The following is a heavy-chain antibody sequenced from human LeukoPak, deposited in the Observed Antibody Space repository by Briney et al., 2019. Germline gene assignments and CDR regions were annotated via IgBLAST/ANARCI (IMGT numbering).Heavy chain of an antibody. CDR2: ISSSGSTI. CDR1: GFTLSSYE. CDR3: AREDYYDSSGDIDY. V-gene: IGHV3-48*03. Sequence: GGSLRLSCAASGFTLSSYEMNWVRQAPGKGLEWVSYISSSGSTIYYADSVKGRFTISRDNAKNSLYLQMNSLRAEDTAVYYCAREDYYDSSGDIDYWGQGTLVTVSS. J-gene: IGHJ4*02. D-gene: IGHD3-22*01.